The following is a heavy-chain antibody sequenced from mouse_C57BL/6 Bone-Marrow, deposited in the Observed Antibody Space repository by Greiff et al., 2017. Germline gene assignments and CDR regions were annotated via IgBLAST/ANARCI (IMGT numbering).Heavy chain of an antibody. CDR1: GYTFTTYP. V-gene: IGHV1-47*01. Sequence: VQLQQSGAELVKPGASVKMSCKASGYTFTTYPIEWMKQNHGKSLEWIGNFHPYNDDTKYNEKFKGNATLTVEKSSSTVYLELSRLTSDDSAVYYCARGGNYGGYYFDYWGQGTTLTVSA. CDR3: ARGGNYGGYYFDY. CDR2: FHPYNDDT. D-gene: IGHD2-1*01. J-gene: IGHJ2*01.